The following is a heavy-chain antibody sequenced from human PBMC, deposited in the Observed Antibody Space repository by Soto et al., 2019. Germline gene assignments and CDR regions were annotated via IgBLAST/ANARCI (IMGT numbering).Heavy chain of an antibody. CDR3: ARELGSSRRVLNWFDP. CDR1: GGSISSYY. Sequence: PSQTLSLTCTVSGGSISSYYWILLRQPPGKGLEWIGYIYYSGSTNYNPSLKSRVTISVDTSKNQFSLKLSSVTAADTAVYYCARELGSSRRVLNWFDPWGQGTLVTVSS. V-gene: IGHV4-59*01. D-gene: IGHD6-13*01. CDR2: IYYSGST. J-gene: IGHJ5*02.